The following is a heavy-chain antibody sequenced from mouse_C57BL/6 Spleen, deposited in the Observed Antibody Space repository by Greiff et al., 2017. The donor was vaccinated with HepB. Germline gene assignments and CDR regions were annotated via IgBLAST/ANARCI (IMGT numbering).Heavy chain of an antibody. CDR1: GFTFSDYY. CDR3: AKLDALYAMDY. J-gene: IGHJ4*01. D-gene: IGHD2-3*01. CDR2: ISNGGGRT. Sequence: EVKLMESGGGLVQPGGSLKLSCAASGFTFSDYYMYWVRQTPEKRLEWVAYISNGGGRTYYPDTVKGRFTISRDNAKNTLYLQMSRLKSEDTAMYYCAKLDALYAMDYWGQGTSVTVSS. V-gene: IGHV5-12*01.